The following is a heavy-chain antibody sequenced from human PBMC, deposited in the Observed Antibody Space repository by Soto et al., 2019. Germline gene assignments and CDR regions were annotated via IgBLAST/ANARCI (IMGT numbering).Heavy chain of an antibody. CDR1: GFTFTSST. Sequence: SVKVSCKASGFTFTSSTVQWVRQARGQRLEWIGWIVVGSGNTNYAQKFQERVTITRDMSTSTAYMELSSLRSEDTAVYYCAAVPPPGRELLRGYYYGMDVWGQGTTVTVSS. CDR3: AAVPPPGRELLRGYYYGMDV. J-gene: IGHJ6*02. D-gene: IGHD1-26*01. V-gene: IGHV1-58*01. CDR2: IVVGSGNT.